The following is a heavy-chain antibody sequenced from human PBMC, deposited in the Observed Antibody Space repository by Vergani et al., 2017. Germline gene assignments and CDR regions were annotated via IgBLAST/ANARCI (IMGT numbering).Heavy chain of an antibody. CDR1: GFIFSNYA. Sequence: VQLLESGGGLVPPGGSLKLSCAGSGFIFSNYAMNWVRQAPGKGLEWISGIGGTCGSGGTTYYSDSVKGRFTISRDNSENKLYLEMNSLRPEDTALYYCAKGAQLRLNEEDYFDSWGQGALVTVSS. CDR3: AKGAQLRLNEEDYFDS. D-gene: IGHD5-24*01. V-gene: IGHV3-23*01. CDR2: IGGTCGSGGTT. J-gene: IGHJ4*02.